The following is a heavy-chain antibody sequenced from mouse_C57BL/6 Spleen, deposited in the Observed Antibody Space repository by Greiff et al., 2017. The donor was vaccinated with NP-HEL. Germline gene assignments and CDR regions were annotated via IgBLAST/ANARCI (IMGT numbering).Heavy chain of an antibody. CDR1: GFNIKDYY. V-gene: IGHV14-2*01. CDR2: IDPEDGET. CDR3: AREYYGSSYYFDY. D-gene: IGHD1-1*01. Sequence: VKLQQSGAELVKPGASVKLSCTASGFNIKDYYMHWVKQRTEQGLEWIGRIDPEDGETKYAQKFQGKATITADTSSNTAYLQLSSLTSEDTAVYYCAREYYGSSYYFDYWGQGTTLTVSS. J-gene: IGHJ2*01.